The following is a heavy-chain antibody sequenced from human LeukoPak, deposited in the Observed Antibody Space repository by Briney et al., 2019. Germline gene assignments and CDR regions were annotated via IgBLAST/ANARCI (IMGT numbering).Heavy chain of an antibody. Sequence: GESLKISCKGSGYRFTNYWIGWVRQMPGKGLEWMGILYPDDSDTRYSPSLQGHFTIPADKSISTAYLQWSSLEASDTAMYYCARLASKWNYDPTYFFDYWGQGTLVTVSS. CDR3: ARLASKWNYDPTYFFDY. D-gene: IGHD1-7*01. J-gene: IGHJ4*02. CDR1: GYRFTNYW. CDR2: LYPDDSDT. V-gene: IGHV5-51*01.